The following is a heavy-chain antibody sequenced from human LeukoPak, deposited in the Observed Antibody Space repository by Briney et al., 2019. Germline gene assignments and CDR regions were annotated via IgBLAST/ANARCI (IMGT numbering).Heavy chain of an antibody. CDR1: GFTFSNAW. Sequence: GGSLRLSCAASGFTFSNAWMSWVRQAPGKGLEWVGRIKSKTDGGTTDYAAPVKGRFTISRDDSKNTLYLQMNSLKTEDTAVYYCTTDQVGATRSGAFDIRGQGTMVTVSS. D-gene: IGHD1-26*01. V-gene: IGHV3-15*01. CDR2: IKSKTDGGTT. J-gene: IGHJ3*02. CDR3: TTDQVGATRSGAFDI.